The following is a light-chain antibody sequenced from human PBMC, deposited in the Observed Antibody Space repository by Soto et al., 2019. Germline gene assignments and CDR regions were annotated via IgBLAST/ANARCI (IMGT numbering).Light chain of an antibody. J-gene: IGKJ1*01. Sequence: DIVMTQTPLSLSVTPGQPASISCKSSQSLLHSDGKTYLYWYLQRSGQPPQLLIHEVSNRFSGVPARVSGSGSGTAFTLEISRVEAEDVGIYYCMQSIQLPRTFGQGTKVEIK. CDR1: QSLLHSDGKTY. V-gene: IGKV2D-29*01. CDR2: EVS. CDR3: MQSIQLPRT.